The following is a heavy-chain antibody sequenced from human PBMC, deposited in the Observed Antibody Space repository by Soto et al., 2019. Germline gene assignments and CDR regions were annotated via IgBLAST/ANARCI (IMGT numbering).Heavy chain of an antibody. CDR3: TKDAEAYDFAFDK. CDR2: ITKTGRST. J-gene: IGHJ3*02. V-gene: IGHV3-23*01. Sequence: VQLLESGGGLVQPGGSPRLSCATSGFSFSNYGMNWVRQAPGKGLEWVSGITKTGRSTFIADSVRGRFTISRDNLKNIMYLQMNSLRVDDTALYYCTKDAEAYDFAFDKWGQGTMVTVTS. D-gene: IGHD3-3*01. CDR1: GFSFSNYG.